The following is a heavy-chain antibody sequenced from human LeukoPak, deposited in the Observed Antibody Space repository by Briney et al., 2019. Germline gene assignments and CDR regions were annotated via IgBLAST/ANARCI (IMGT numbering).Heavy chain of an antibody. Sequence: GGSLRLSCAASGFTFSSYGMHWVRQAPGKGLEWVAFIRYDGSNKYYADSVKGRFTISRDNSKNTLYLQMNSLRIEDSAVYFCARDFEVPAASHIFNWFDPWGQGALVTVSS. V-gene: IGHV3-30*02. D-gene: IGHD2-2*01. CDR3: ARDFEVPAASHIFNWFDP. CDR2: IRYDGSNK. CDR1: GFTFSSYG. J-gene: IGHJ5*02.